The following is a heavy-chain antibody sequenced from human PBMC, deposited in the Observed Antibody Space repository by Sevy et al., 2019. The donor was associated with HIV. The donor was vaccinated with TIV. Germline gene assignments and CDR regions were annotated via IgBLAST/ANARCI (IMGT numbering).Heavy chain of an antibody. Sequence: GGSLRLSCAASGFTFSSYAMHWVRQAPGKGLEWVAVISYDGSNKYYADSVKGRFTISRDNSKNTLYLQMNSLRAEDTAVYYCARECMRKIDAFDIWGQGTMVTVSS. V-gene: IGHV3-30-3*01. CDR3: ARECMRKIDAFDI. J-gene: IGHJ3*02. CDR2: ISYDGSNK. CDR1: GFTFSSYA.